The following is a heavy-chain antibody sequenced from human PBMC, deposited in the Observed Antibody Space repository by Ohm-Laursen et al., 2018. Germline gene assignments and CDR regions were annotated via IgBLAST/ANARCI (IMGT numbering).Heavy chain of an antibody. CDR3: AKSRVDSYYYYGMDV. V-gene: IGHV3-23*01. Sequence: GSLRLSCSASGFTFSSYAMSWVRQAPGKGLEWVSAISGSGGSTYYADSVKGRFTISRDNSKNTLYLQMNSLRAEDTAVYYCAKSRVDSYYYYGMDVWGQGTTVTVSS. CDR2: ISGSGGST. J-gene: IGHJ6*02. D-gene: IGHD3-9*01. CDR1: GFTFSSYA.